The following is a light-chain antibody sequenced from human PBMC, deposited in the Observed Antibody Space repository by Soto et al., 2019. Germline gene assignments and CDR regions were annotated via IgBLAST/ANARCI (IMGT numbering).Light chain of an antibody. CDR1: QSVSSY. CDR3: QQRSNWPRN. Sequence: EIVLPQSPATLSLSPGDRATLSCRASQSVSSYLAWYQQKPGQAPRLLLYDASNRDTGIPARFSGSGSGTDFTRTISSLEPEDLAVYYCQQRSNWPRNFGQGTKLEIK. V-gene: IGKV3-11*01. CDR2: DAS. J-gene: IGKJ2*01.